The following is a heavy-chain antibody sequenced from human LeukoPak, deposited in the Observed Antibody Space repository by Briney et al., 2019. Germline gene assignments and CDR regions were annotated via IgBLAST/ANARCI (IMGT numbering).Heavy chain of an antibody. Sequence: PSETLSLTCTVSGGSISSYYWSWIRQPPGKGLEWIGCIYYSGSTNYNPSLKSRVTISVDTSKNQFSLKLSSVTAADTAVYYCAGLLWFGEAPVGYYGMDVWGQGTTVTVSS. J-gene: IGHJ6*02. CDR3: AGLLWFGEAPVGYYGMDV. CDR2: IYYSGST. D-gene: IGHD3-10*01. CDR1: GGSISSYY. V-gene: IGHV4-59*01.